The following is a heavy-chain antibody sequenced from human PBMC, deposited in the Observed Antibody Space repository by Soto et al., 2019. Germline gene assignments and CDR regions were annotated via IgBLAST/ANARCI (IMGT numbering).Heavy chain of an antibody. CDR3: ARDGTLYDSSGYYYLS. V-gene: IGHV1-69*13. CDR1: VGTFSRYA. CDR2: IIPLFGKA. Sequence: SVKVSCKASVGTFSRYAISWVRQAPGQGLEWMGGIIPLFGKANYAQKFQGRVTITADESTSTAYMELSSLRSEDTAVYYCARDGTLYDSSGYYYLSWGQGTLVTVSS. J-gene: IGHJ5*02. D-gene: IGHD3-22*01.